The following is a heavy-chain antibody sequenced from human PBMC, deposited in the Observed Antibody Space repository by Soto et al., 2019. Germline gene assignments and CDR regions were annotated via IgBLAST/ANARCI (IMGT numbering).Heavy chain of an antibody. Sequence: GGSLRLSCAASGFTFSSYDMHWVRQATGKGLEWVSAIGTAGDTYYPGSVKGRFTISRENAKNSLYLQMNSLRAGDTAVYYCARVNPSIIAARNRWYFDLWGRGTLVTVSS. D-gene: IGHD6-6*01. V-gene: IGHV3-13*01. CDR1: GFTFSSYD. CDR2: IGTAGDT. CDR3: ARVNPSIIAARNRWYFDL. J-gene: IGHJ2*01.